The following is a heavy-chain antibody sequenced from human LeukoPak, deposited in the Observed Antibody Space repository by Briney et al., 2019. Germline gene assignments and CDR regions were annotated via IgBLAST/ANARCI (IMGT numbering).Heavy chain of an antibody. J-gene: IGHJ6*02. V-gene: IGHV1-18*01. CDR1: GYTFTSYG. Sequence: GASVKVSCKASGYTFTSYGISWVRQAPGQGLEWMGWISAYNGNTNYAQKLQGRVTMTTDTSTSTAYMELRSLRSDDTAVYYCARDPAVGDIVVVPAAKSYYYYYGMDVWGQGTRSPSP. CDR2: ISAYNGNT. D-gene: IGHD2-2*01. CDR3: ARDPAVGDIVVVPAAKSYYYYYGMDV.